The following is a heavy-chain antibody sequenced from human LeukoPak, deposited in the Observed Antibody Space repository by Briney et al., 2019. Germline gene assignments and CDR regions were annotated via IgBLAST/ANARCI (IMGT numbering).Heavy chain of an antibody. J-gene: IGHJ4*02. CDR3: ARADSTGYFDY. Sequence: ASVKVSCKASGYTFTGYYMHWARQAPGQGLEWMGVINPSGDRTTYAQKFQGRVTMTRDASTSTLYMELSSLRYEDTAVYYCARADSTGYFDYWGQGTLVTVSS. CDR1: GYTFTGYY. CDR2: INPSGDRT. V-gene: IGHV1-46*01. D-gene: IGHD1-14*01.